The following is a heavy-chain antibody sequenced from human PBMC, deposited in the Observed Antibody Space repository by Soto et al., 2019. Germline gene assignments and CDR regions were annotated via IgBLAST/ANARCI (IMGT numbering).Heavy chain of an antibody. D-gene: IGHD1-26*01. V-gene: IGHV3-23*01. J-gene: IGHJ6*02. CDR1: GFTFSSYA. CDR2: ISGSGGST. Sequence: EVQLLESGGGLVQPGGSLRLSCAASGFTFSSYAMSWVRQAPGKGLEWVSTISGSGGSTYYADSVKGRFTISRDNSKNTPYLQMNSLRAEDTAVYYCAKERWEGYCMDVWGQGTTVTVSS. CDR3: AKERWEGYCMDV.